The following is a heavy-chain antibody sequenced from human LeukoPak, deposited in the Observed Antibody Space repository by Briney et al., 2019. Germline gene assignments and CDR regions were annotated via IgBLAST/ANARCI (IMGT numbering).Heavy chain of an antibody. CDR3: AKSASSGSYYRGYFDY. CDR1: GFTFSSYA. J-gene: IGHJ4*02. V-gene: IGHV3-23*01. Sequence: PGGSLRLSCAASGFTFSSYAMSWVRQAPGKGLEWVSSVSDSGGSTYYADSVKGRVTISRDNSKNTLYLQMNSLRAEDTAVYYCAKSASSGSYYRGYFDYWGQGTLVTVSS. CDR2: VSDSGGST. D-gene: IGHD3-10*01.